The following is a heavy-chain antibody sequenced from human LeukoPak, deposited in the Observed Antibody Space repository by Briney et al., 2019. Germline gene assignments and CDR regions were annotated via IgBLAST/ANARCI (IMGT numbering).Heavy chain of an antibody. CDR1: GGSISVYY. Sequence: SETLSLTCTVSGGSISVYYWSWIRQPAGKGLEWIGRIYTSGRTNYNPSLKSRVTMSVDTSKNRFSLKLSSVTAADTAVYYCARSGAYYYDSSAPDAFDIWGQGTMVTVSS. V-gene: IGHV4-4*07. CDR2: IYTSGRT. CDR3: ARSGAYYYDSSAPDAFDI. D-gene: IGHD3-22*01. J-gene: IGHJ3*02.